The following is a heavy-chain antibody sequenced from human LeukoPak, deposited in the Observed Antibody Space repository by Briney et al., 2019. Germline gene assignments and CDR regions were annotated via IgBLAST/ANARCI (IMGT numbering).Heavy chain of an antibody. V-gene: IGHV3-30*18. Sequence: GGSLRLSCAASGFTFSSYGMHWVRQAPGKGLEWVAIISYDGSNTYYADSVKGRFTVSRDNSKNTLYLQMNSLRAEDTAVYYCAKALYYYDSSGYPGAFDIWGQGTMVTVSS. CDR2: ISYDGSNT. J-gene: IGHJ3*02. CDR1: GFTFSSYG. CDR3: AKALYYYDSSGYPGAFDI. D-gene: IGHD3-22*01.